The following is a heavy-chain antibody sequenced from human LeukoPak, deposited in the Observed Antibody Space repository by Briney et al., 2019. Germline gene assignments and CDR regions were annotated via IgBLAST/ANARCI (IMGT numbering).Heavy chain of an antibody. CDR3: ATKPEGAQLLWFGEIPYYYYYGMDV. CDR2: ISGNGGRI. V-gene: IGHV3-9*01. J-gene: IGHJ6*02. CDR1: GFTFDDYA. Sequence: GRSLRLSCAGSGFTFDDYAMRWVRQGPGEGLEWVSGISGNGGRICYADSVKGRFTISRDKAKNPLYLQMNSLRDEDPAVYYCATKPEGAQLLWFGEIPYYYYYGMDVWGPGTTVNVS. D-gene: IGHD3-10*01.